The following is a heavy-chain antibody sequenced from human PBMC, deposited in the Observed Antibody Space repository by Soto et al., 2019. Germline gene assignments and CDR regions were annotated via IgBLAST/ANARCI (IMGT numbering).Heavy chain of an antibody. CDR3: ARRHGVAMADAFDS. Sequence: SETLSLTCTVSGGSISSYYWSWIRQPPGKGLEWIGYIYYSGSTNYNPSLKSRVTISVDTSKNQFSLKLSSVTAADTAVYYCARRHGVAMADAFDSWGQGTMDTVSS. J-gene: IGHJ3*02. D-gene: IGHD5-12*01. V-gene: IGHV4-59*08. CDR2: IYYSGST. CDR1: GGSISSYY.